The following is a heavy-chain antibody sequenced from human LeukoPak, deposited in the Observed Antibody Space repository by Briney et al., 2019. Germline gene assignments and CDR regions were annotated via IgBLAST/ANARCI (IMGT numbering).Heavy chain of an antibody. D-gene: IGHD2-2*01. J-gene: IGHJ6*02. CDR3: ARDQVVVVPAAMDYYYYGMDV. Sequence: ASVKVSCKASGYTFTGYYMHWVRQAPGQGLEWMGWINPNSGGTNYAQKFQGRVTMTRDTSISTAYMELSRLRSDDTAVYYCARDQVVVVPAAMDYYYYGMDVWGLGTLVTVSS. V-gene: IGHV1-2*02. CDR2: INPNSGGT. CDR1: GYTFTGYY.